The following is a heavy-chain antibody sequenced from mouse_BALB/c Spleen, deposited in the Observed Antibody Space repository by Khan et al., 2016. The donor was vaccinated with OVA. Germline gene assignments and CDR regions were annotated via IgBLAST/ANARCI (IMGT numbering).Heavy chain of an antibody. CDR3: ARDGAYDRNDGWFAY. Sequence: LEESGAELARPGASVKMSCKASGYTFTSYTMHWVKQRPGQGLEWIGYINPSSGYTNYNQKFKDKATLTADKSSSTAYMQLSSLTSEDSAVYYCARDGAYDRNDGWFAYWGQGTLVTVSA. V-gene: IGHV1-4*01. CDR2: INPSSGYT. J-gene: IGHJ3*01. D-gene: IGHD2-14*01. CDR1: GYTFTSYT.